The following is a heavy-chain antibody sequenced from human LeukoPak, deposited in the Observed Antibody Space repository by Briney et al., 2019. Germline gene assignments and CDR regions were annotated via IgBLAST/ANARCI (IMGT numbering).Heavy chain of an antibody. CDR1: GGSFSGYY. CDR2: INHSGST. CDR3: ARWGSGWLGTYYYYGMDV. V-gene: IGHV4-34*01. J-gene: IGHJ6*02. Sequence: SETLSLTCAVYGGSFSGYYWSWIRRPPGKGLEWIGEINHSGSTNYNPSLKSRVTISVDTSKNQFSLKLSSVTAADTAVYYCARWGSGWLGTYYYYGMDVWGQGTTVTVSS. D-gene: IGHD6-19*01.